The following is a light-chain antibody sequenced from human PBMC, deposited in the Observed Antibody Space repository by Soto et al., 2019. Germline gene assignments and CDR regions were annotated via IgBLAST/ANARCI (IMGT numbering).Light chain of an antibody. CDR2: DAS. V-gene: IGKV1-5*01. CDR3: HQYHTEVL. CDR1: QSVDKW. J-gene: IGKJ2*01. Sequence: DIQMTQYPSTLSASVGDRVTITCRASQSVDKWLSWYQQKPGQAPTLLIYDASTLDGGVPSRFSGGGVGTEFTLTISSLQPDDFATYYCHQYHTEVLFGQGTRLDIK.